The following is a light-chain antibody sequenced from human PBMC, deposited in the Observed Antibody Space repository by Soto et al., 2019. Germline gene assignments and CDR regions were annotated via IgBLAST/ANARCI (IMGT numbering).Light chain of an antibody. CDR3: QQHNSYPLT. CDR1: QGISSY. CDR2: AAS. V-gene: IGKV1-9*01. Sequence: DIQLTQSPSFLSASVGDRVTITCRASQGISSYLAWYQQKPGKAPKLLLYAASTLQSGVPSRFSGSRSGTEFTLTISSLQPEDFATSYCQQHNSYPLTFGGGTKVEIK. J-gene: IGKJ4*01.